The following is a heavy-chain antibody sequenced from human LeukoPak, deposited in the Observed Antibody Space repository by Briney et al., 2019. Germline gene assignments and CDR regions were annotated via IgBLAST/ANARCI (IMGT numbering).Heavy chain of an antibody. D-gene: IGHD3-10*01. CDR2: IYYSGST. J-gene: IGHJ6*02. CDR1: GASISGYY. CDR3: ARGRYYGSGSYYYYYYGMDV. Sequence: SETLSLTCTVSGASISGYYWSWIRQPPGKGLEWIGYIYYSGSTNYNPSLKSRVTISVDTSKNQFSLKLSSVTAADTAVYYCARGRYYGSGSYYYYYYGMDVWGQGTTVTVSS. V-gene: IGHV4-59*01.